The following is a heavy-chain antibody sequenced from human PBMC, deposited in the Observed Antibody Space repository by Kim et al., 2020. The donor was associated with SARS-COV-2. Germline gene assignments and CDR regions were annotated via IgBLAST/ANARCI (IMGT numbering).Heavy chain of an antibody. J-gene: IGHJ6*02. CDR3: ARAGYSSSWYVGLYYYYGMDV. D-gene: IGHD6-13*01. CDR1: GFTFSSYW. Sequence: GGSLRLSCAASGFTFSSYWMSWVRQAPGKGLEWVANIKQDGSEKYYVDSVKGRFTISRDNAKNSLYLQMNSLRAEDTAVYYCARAGYSSSWYVGLYYYYGMDVWGQGTTVTVSS. CDR2: IKQDGSEK. V-gene: IGHV3-7*03.